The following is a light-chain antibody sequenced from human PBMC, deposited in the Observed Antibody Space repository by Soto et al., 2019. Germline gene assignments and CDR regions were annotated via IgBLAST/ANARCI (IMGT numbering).Light chain of an antibody. V-gene: IGKV3-20*01. CDR2: GAS. J-gene: IGKJ1*01. Sequence: EIVLTQSPGTLSLSPGQRSTLSCRASQSVINSYIAWYQQQPGQAPRLLIYGASSRATGIPNRFSGRGYGTDFTLTIGGREPEDFAVYYCQHYGGLLGTFGHGTNVEI. CDR1: QSVINSY. CDR3: QHYGGLLGT.